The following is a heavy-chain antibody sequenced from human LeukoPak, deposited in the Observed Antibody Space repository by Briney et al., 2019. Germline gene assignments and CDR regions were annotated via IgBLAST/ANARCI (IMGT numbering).Heavy chain of an antibody. D-gene: IGHD5-12*01. CDR3: ARQVHSGYDWRGHFDY. CDR1: GGSISSSSYY. J-gene: IGHJ4*02. V-gene: IGHV4-39*01. Sequence: SSETLSLTCIVSGGSISSSSYYWGWIRQPPGKGLEWIGSIYYSGSTYYNPSLKSRVTISVDTSKNQFSLKLSSVTAADTAVYYCARQVHSGYDWRGHFDYWGQGTLVTVSS. CDR2: IYYSGST.